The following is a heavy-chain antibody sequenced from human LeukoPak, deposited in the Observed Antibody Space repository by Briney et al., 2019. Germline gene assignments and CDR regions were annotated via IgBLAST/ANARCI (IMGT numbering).Heavy chain of an antibody. Sequence: ASVKVSCKASGYTFTSYYIHWVRQAPGQGLEWMGIINPNGGSTSYAQKFQGRVTMTRDTSTSTVYMEQSSLRSEDTAVYYCARDPYSAGFPVGFWFDPWGQGTLVTVSS. CDR2: INPNGGST. CDR3: ARDPYSAGFPVGFWFDP. CDR1: GYTFTSYY. D-gene: IGHD6-19*01. V-gene: IGHV1-46*01. J-gene: IGHJ5*02.